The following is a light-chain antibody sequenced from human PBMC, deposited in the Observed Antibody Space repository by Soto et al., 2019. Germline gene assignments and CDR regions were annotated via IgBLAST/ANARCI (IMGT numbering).Light chain of an antibody. CDR1: QSLSSNY. V-gene: IGKV3-20*01. Sequence: EIVFTQSPGTLSLSPGERGTLSCRVSQSLSSNYLAWYQQKPGLAPRLLVYGASRRATDIPERFTGSGSGADFTLTISRLEPEDFAVYYCQHYGASPQTFGQGTKVDI. J-gene: IGKJ1*01. CDR2: GAS. CDR3: QHYGASPQT.